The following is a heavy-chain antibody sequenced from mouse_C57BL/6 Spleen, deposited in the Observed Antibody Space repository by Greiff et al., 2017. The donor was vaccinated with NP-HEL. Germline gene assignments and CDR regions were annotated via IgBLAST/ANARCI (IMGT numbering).Heavy chain of an antibody. CDR1: GYTFTSYW. J-gene: IGHJ2*01. CDR3: AREDYYGYDGGYYFDY. CDR2: IDPSDSET. V-gene: IGHV1-52*01. D-gene: IGHD2-2*01. Sequence: QVQLQQPGAELVRPGSSVKLSCKASGYTFTSYWMHWVKQRPIQGLEWIGNIDPSDSETHYNQKFKDKATLTVDKSSSTAYMQLSSLTSEDSAVYYCAREDYYGYDGGYYFDYWGQGTTLTVSS.